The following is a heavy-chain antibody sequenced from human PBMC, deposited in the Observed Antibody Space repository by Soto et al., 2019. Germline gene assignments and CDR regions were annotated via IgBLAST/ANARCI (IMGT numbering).Heavy chain of an antibody. D-gene: IGHD6-13*01. V-gene: IGHV4-59*08. CDR1: GGSISSYY. CDR3: ARGHSSSWSYYFDY. CDR2: IYYSGST. Sequence: SETLSLTCTVSGGSISSYYWSWIRQPPGKGLEWIGYIYYSGSTNYNPSLKSRVTISVDTSKNQFSLKLSSVTAADTAGYYCARGHSSSWSYYFDYWGQGTLVTVSS. J-gene: IGHJ4*02.